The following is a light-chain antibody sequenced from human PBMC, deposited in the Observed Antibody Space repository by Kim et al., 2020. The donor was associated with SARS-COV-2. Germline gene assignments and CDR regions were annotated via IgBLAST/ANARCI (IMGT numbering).Light chain of an antibody. CDR2: EDN. CDR3: QSYDSNIQV. J-gene: IGLJ2*01. CDR1: SGSIASNY. Sequence: NFMLTQPHSVSESPGKTVTISCTGSSGSIASNYVQWYQQRPGSAPTTVIYEDNQRPSGVPDRFSGSIDSSSNSASLTISGLKTEDEADYYCQSYDSNIQVFGGGTQLTVL. V-gene: IGLV6-57*02.